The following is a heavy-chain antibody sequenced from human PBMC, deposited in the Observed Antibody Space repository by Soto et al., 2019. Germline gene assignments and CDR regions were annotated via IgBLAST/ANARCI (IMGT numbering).Heavy chain of an antibody. V-gene: IGHV3-21*01. CDR3: ARDKGGSSLSYYFDY. CDR1: GFTFSSYS. D-gene: IGHD6-13*01. J-gene: IGHJ4*02. Sequence: GGSLRLSCAASGFTFSSYSMNWVRQAPGKGLEWVSSISSSSSYIYYADSVKGRFTISRDNAKNSLYLQMNSLRAEDTAVYYCARDKGGSSLSYYFDYWGQGTLVTVSS. CDR2: ISSSSSYI.